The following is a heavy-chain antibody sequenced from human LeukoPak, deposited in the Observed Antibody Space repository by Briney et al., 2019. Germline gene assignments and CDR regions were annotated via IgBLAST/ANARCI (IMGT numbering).Heavy chain of an antibody. V-gene: IGHV3-11*04. CDR1: GFTFSDYF. CDR3: ARDRYGSGSDKPHN. Sequence: GGSLRLSCAASGFTFSDYFMTWIRQAPGQGLEWLSYIDISSTTIYYADSVKGRFTISRDNSKNTLYLQMNSLRAEDTAVYYCARDRYGSGSDKPHNWGQGTLVTVSS. J-gene: IGHJ4*02. D-gene: IGHD3-10*01. CDR2: IDISSTTI.